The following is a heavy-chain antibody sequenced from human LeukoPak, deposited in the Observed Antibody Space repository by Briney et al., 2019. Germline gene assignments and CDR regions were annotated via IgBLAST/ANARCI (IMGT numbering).Heavy chain of an antibody. Sequence: PSETLSLTCTVSGGCISSYYWSWIRQAPGKGLEGIGYIYYSGSTYYNPSHKSRVTISVDTSKNQFSLKLTSVTAADTAVYYCARATYNYAWGTYRLIGYLDYWGQGTLVTVSS. CDR3: ARATYNYAWGTYRLIGYLDY. D-gene: IGHD3-16*02. CDR2: IYYSGST. CDR1: GGCISSYY. V-gene: IGHV4-59*08. J-gene: IGHJ4*02.